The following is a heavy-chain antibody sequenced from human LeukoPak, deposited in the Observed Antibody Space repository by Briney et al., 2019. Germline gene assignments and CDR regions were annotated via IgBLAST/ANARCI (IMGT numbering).Heavy chain of an antibody. V-gene: IGHV3-21*01. CDR2: ITSGSSYT. Sequence: GGSLRLSCAASGFTFSSYTMNWVRQAPGKGLEWVSSITSGSSYTYYADSVKGRFTISRDNAKNSLYLQMNSLRAEDTAVYYCARVWGQLVDFWGQGTLLTVSS. CDR1: GFTFSSYT. CDR3: ARVWGQLVDF. J-gene: IGHJ4*02. D-gene: IGHD6-13*01.